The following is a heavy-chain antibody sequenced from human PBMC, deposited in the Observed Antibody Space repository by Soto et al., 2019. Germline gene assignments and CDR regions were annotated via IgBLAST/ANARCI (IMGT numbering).Heavy chain of an antibody. CDR2: IIPIFGTA. J-gene: IGHJ4*02. CDR1: GGTFSSYA. D-gene: IGHD3-9*01. Sequence: ASVKVSCKASGGTFSSYAISWVRQAPGQGLEWMGGIIPIFGTANYAQKFQGRVTITADESTSTAYMELSSLRSEDAAVYYCARASTVLRYFDCDYWGQGTLVTVSS. V-gene: IGHV1-69*13. CDR3: ARASTVLRYFDCDY.